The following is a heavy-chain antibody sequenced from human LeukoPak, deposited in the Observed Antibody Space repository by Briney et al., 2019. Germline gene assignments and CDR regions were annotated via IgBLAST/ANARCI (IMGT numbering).Heavy chain of an antibody. CDR2: ISSSCSTI. CDR3: ARRLGQQLEDYYYYYYMDV. Sequence: GGSLRLSCAASGFTFSSYEMNWVRQAPGKGLEWVSYISSSCSTIYYADSVKGRFTISRDNAKNSLYLQMNSLRAEDTAVYYCARRLGQQLEDYYYYYYMDVWGKGTTVTISS. J-gene: IGHJ6*03. D-gene: IGHD6-6*01. CDR1: GFTFSSYE. V-gene: IGHV3-48*03.